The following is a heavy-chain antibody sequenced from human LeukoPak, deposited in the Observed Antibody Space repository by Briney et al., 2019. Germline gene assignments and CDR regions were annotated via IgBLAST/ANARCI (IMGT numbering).Heavy chain of an antibody. D-gene: IGHD5-18*01. Sequence: GGSLRLSCAASGFTFSVYSMDWVRQAPGKGLEWVSSISSGSTYIYYADSVKGRFTISRDDARGSLFLQMNGLRAEDTAVYYCARANTNGYTYGNFDYWGQGALVTVSS. J-gene: IGHJ4*02. CDR3: ARANTNGYTYGNFDY. CDR2: ISSGSTYI. V-gene: IGHV3-21*01. CDR1: GFTFSVYS.